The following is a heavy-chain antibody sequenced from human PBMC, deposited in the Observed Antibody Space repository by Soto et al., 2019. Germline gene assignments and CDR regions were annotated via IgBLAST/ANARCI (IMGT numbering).Heavy chain of an antibody. J-gene: IGHJ4*02. Sequence: QVQLQESGPGLVKPSETLSLTCTVSGGSISSYYWSWIRQSPGKGLEWIGYIYYSGSTNYNPSLKSRVQISVYTSKNQYSLKLSSVTAADTAVYYGARRWGRTLDYWGQGTLGTVSS. V-gene: IGHV4-59*08. CDR2: IYYSGST. D-gene: IGHD1-26*01. CDR1: GGSISSYY. CDR3: ARRWGRTLDY.